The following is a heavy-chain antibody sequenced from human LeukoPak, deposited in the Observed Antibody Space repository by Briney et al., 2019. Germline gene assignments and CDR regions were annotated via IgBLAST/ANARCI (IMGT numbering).Heavy chain of an antibody. CDR1: GFTFSSYS. CDR2: ISSSSSYI. V-gene: IGHV3-21*01. CDR3: ARYCSSTCCLSSDY. D-gene: IGHD2-2*01. J-gene: IGHJ4*02. Sequence: GGSLRLSCAASGFTFSSYSMNWVRQAPGNGLEWVSSISSSSSYIYYADSVKGRFTISRDNAKNSLYLQMNSLRAEDTAVYYCARYCSSTCCLSSDYWGQGTLVTVSS.